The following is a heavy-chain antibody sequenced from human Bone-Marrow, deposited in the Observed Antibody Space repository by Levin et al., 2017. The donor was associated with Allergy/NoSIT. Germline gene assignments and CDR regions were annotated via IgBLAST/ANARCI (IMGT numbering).Heavy chain of an antibody. D-gene: IGHD3-10*01. CDR1: GFSLNTPGVC. CDR2: IYWDDDK. V-gene: IGHV2-5*02. CDR3: AHIEWSGSCLDF. J-gene: IGHJ4*02. Sequence: SGPTLVKPTQTLTLTCTFSGFSLNTPGVCVSWLRQPPGKALEWLALIYWDDDKRYSPSLKNRLTITKDTSNNQVVLTMTNMDPVDTATYYCAHIEWSGSCLDFWGQGTLVSVAS.